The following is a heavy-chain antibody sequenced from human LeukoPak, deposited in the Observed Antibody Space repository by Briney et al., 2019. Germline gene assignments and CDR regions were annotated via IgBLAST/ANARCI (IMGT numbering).Heavy chain of an antibody. J-gene: IGHJ4*02. Sequence: GGSLRLSCAASGFTFSRYRMRWVRQAPGKGLEGVAKIKNDGSDEYYVDSVKGRFTISRDNARNSLFLQMNSLTIEDTAVYYCARAIRGSAVDTGDRWGQGTLVTVSS. V-gene: IGHV3-7*01. CDR3: ARAIRGSAVDTGDR. CDR1: GFTFSRYR. CDR2: IKNDGSDE. D-gene: IGHD3-10*01.